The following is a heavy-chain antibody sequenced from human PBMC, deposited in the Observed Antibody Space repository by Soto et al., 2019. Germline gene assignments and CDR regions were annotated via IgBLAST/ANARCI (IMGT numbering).Heavy chain of an antibody. V-gene: IGHV3-15*07. Sequence: EVQLVESGGGLVKPGGSLRLSCAASGFTFSNAWMNWVRQAPGKGLEWVGRIKSKTDGGTTDYAAPVKGRFTISRDASKNTMYLQMNSLKTEDTAVYYCTASTVNNWFDPWGQGTLVTVSS. D-gene: IGHD4-17*01. CDR3: TASTVNNWFDP. CDR1: GFTFSNAW. J-gene: IGHJ5*02. CDR2: IKSKTDGGTT.